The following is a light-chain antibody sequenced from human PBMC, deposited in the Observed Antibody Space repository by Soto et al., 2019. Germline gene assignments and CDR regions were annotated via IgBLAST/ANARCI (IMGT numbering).Light chain of an antibody. V-gene: IGKV1-8*01. CDR3: QQFRRYPST. Sequence: RASQDIAIYLAWYQQKPGEAPKLLIYAASTLYGGVPSRSSGSGSGIDFALTTLFRHAGDGASLRCQQFRRYPSTFGGGTKVDIK. CDR2: AAS. CDR1: QDIAIY. J-gene: IGKJ4*01.